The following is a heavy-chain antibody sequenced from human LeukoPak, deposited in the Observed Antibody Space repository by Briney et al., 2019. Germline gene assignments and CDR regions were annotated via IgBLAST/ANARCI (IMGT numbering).Heavy chain of an antibody. CDR2: ISHDGSNN. Sequence: GRSLRLSCAASGYTFSNYGMHWVRQAPGKGLEWVVVISHDGSNNNYADSVKGRFTISRDNSKNTLYLQMNSLRPEDTAVYYCAKVRVGTAHFDYWGQGTLVTVSS. D-gene: IGHD2-15*01. J-gene: IGHJ4*02. V-gene: IGHV3-30*18. CDR1: GYTFSNYG. CDR3: AKVRVGTAHFDY.